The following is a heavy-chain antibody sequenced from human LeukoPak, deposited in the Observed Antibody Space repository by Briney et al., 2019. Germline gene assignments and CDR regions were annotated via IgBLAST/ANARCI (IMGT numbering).Heavy chain of an antibody. D-gene: IGHD5-24*01. V-gene: IGHV1-8*01. CDR1: GYTFTSYD. CDR2: MNPNSGNT. Sequence: ASVKVSCKASGYTFTSYDINWVRQATGQGLEWMGWMNPNSGNTGYAQKFQGRVTMTRNTSISTAYMELSSLRSEDTAVYYCARKGITDNWFDPWGQGTLVTVSS. CDR3: ARKGITDNWFDP. J-gene: IGHJ5*02.